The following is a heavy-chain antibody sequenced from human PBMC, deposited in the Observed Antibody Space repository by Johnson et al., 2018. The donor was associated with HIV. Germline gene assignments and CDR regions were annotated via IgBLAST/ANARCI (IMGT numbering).Heavy chain of an antibody. CDR2: IYSGGST. CDR3: AKEREYLYYDFWSGYYSSEAFDI. J-gene: IGHJ3*02. V-gene: IGHV3-66*01. D-gene: IGHD3-3*01. CDR1: GFTVSSNY. Sequence: VQLVESGGGLVQPGGSLRLSCAASGFTVSSNYMSWVRQAPGKGLEWVSVIYSGGSTYYADSVKGRFTISIDNSNNTLYLQMNRLRAEDTAVYYCAKEREYLYYDFWSGYYSSEAFDIWGQGTMVTVSS.